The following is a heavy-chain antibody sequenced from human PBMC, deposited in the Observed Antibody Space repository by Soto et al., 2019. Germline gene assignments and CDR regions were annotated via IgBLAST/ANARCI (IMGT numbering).Heavy chain of an antibody. D-gene: IGHD2-2*01. J-gene: IGHJ6*02. V-gene: IGHV3-23*01. CDR3: ARDLGYCRSTGCPDFYAMDV. CDR2: ISGSGGTT. Sequence: GGSLRLSCAASGFTFSTSAMNWVRQAPGKGLEWVSGISGSGGTTYYADSVKGRFTISRDNSKNTVFLQMNSLRAEDTAVYYCARDLGYCRSTGCPDFYAMDVWGQGTTVTVSS. CDR1: GFTFSTSA.